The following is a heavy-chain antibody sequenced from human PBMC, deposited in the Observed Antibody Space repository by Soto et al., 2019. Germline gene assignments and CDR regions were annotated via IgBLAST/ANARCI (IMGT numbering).Heavy chain of an antibody. CDR1: GYTFTSYA. CDR2: INAGNGNT. D-gene: IGHD2-15*01. J-gene: IGHJ3*02. CDR3: ARARDIVVVVAAPDAAFDI. V-gene: IGHV1-3*01. Sequence: ASVKVSCKASGYTFTSYAMHWVRQAPGQRPEWMGWINAGNGNTKYSQKFQGRVTITRDTSASTAYMELSSLRSEDTAVYYCARARDIVVVVAAPDAAFDIWGQGTMVTVSS.